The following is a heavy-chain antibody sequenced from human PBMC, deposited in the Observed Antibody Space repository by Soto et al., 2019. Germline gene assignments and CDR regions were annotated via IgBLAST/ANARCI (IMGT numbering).Heavy chain of an antibody. D-gene: IGHD2-2*01. CDR2: VYQSGTT. J-gene: IGHJ4*02. V-gene: IGHV4-39*01. Sequence: SETLSLTCSVSGASISTSSDFWGWIRQAPGKGLEWIGNVYQSGTTRLNLSLKSRVSIFVDRSKNQFSLELNSATAADRAVYYCARQPESTSYFDYWGQGILVTVSS. CDR3: ARQPESTSYFDY. CDR1: GASISTSSDF.